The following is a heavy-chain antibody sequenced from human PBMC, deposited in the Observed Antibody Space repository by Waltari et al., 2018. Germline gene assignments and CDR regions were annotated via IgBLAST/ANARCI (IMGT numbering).Heavy chain of an antibody. D-gene: IGHD3-3*01. J-gene: IGHJ4*02. Sequence: QVQLVESGGGVVQPGRSLRLSCAASGFTFSSYGMTWVRQDPGKGLEWVAVISYDGSNKYYADSVKGRFTISRDNSKNTLYLQMNSLRAEDTAVYYCAKDTIFGVVTPFDYWGQGTLVTVSS. V-gene: IGHV3-30*18. CDR1: GFTFSSYG. CDR3: AKDTIFGVVTPFDY. CDR2: ISYDGSNK.